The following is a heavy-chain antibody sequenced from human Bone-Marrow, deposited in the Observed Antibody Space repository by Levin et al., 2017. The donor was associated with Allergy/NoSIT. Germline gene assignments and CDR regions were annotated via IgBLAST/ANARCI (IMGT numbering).Heavy chain of an antibody. CDR2: INPNSVNPDSGNP. D-gene: IGHD1-14*01. J-gene: IGHJ2*01. CDR3: ARKRMGHAVYHFDV. CDR1: GYKFINYA. V-gene: IGHV7-4-1*02. Sequence: GASVKVSCKASGYKFINYAMNWVRQAPGQGLEWMGWINPNSVNPDSGNPLFAQGFTGRFVLSLDTSVTTAYLEIKNLTTEDTAVYYCARKRMGHAVYHFDVWGGGSLVIVSS.